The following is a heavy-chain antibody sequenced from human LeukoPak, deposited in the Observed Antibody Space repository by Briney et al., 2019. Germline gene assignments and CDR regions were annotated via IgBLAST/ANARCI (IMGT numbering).Heavy chain of an antibody. D-gene: IGHD6-13*01. CDR1: GFTFSSYA. Sequence: GGSLRLSCAVSGFTFSSYAMSWVRQAPGKGLEWVAVISYDGSNKYYADSVRGRFTISRDNSKNTLYLQMNSLRAEDTAVYYCAKDLVGAAAGTPYYSMDVWGQGTTVTVSS. CDR2: ISYDGSNK. CDR3: AKDLVGAAAGTPYYSMDV. J-gene: IGHJ6*02. V-gene: IGHV3-30*18.